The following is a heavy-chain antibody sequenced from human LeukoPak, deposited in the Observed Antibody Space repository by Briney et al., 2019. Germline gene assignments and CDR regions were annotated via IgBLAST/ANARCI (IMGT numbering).Heavy chain of an antibody. V-gene: IGHV3-30*18. CDR3: AKQARRAYYYGSGTYAGSHYFDY. J-gene: IGHJ4*02. CDR2: ISDDGSKK. Sequence: GGSLRLSCAASGFTFSGYGMYWVRRAPGKGLEWVALISDDGSKKSYADSVKGRFTISRDSSKNTLYLQMNSLRSEDTAVYYCAKQARRAYYYGSGTYAGSHYFDYWGQGTLVTVSS. CDR1: GFTFSGYG. D-gene: IGHD3-10*01.